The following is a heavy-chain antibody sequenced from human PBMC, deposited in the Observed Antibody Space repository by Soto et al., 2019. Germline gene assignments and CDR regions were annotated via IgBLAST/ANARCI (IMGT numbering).Heavy chain of an antibody. CDR2: FDPEDGET. J-gene: IGHJ3*02. D-gene: IGHD2-2*01. CDR3: ARDLPPYQPLITPNEAFDI. V-gene: IGHV1-24*01. Sequence: ASVKVSCKVSGYTLTELSMHWVRQAPGKGLEWMGGFDPEDGETIYAQKFQGRVTMTEDTSTDTAYMELSSLRSEDTAVYYCARDLPPYQPLITPNEAFDIWGQGTMVTVSS. CDR1: GYTLTELS.